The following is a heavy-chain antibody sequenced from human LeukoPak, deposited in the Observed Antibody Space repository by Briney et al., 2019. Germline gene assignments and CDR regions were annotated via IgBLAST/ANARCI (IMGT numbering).Heavy chain of an antibody. V-gene: IGHV3-23*01. D-gene: IGHD1-26*01. CDR1: GFTLSNAW. Sequence: GGSLRLSCAASGFTLSNAWMSWVRQAPGKGLEWVSAISGSGGSTYYADSVKGRFTISRDSSKNTLYLQMNSLGAEDTAVYYCARRIVGASLDYWGQGTLVTVSS. J-gene: IGHJ4*02. CDR2: ISGSGGST. CDR3: ARRIVGASLDY.